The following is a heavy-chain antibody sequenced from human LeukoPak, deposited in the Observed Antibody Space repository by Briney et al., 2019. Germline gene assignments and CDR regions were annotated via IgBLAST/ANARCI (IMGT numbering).Heavy chain of an antibody. D-gene: IGHD3-22*01. V-gene: IGHV1-2*02. J-gene: IGHJ4*02. CDR1: GSTFTGYY. CDR3: ARDSYYYDSSGTNAGPDY. Sequence: GASVKLSCKASGSTFTGYYIHWVRQAPGQGLEWRGWINPNRGGTKYAQKFQGRVTMSRDASISTAYMELSRLRYDDTAVYYCARDSYYYDSSGTNAGPDYWGQGTLVTVSS. CDR2: INPNRGGT.